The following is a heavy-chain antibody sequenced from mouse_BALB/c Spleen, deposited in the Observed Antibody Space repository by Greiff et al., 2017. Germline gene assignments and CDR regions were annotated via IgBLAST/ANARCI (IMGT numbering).Heavy chain of an antibody. Sequence: DVKLVESGGGLVQPGGSMKLSCVASGFTFSNYWMNWVRQSPEKGLEWVAEIRLKSNNYATHYAESVKGRFTISRDDSKSSVYLQMNNLRAEDTGIYYCTRVYGNFSWFAYWGQGTLVTVSA. D-gene: IGHD2-1*01. CDR3: TRVYGNFSWFAY. CDR1: GFTFSNYW. CDR2: IRLKSNNYAT. J-gene: IGHJ3*01. V-gene: IGHV6-6*02.